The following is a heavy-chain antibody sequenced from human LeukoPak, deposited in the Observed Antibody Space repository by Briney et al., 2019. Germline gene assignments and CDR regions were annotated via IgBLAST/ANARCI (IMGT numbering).Heavy chain of an antibody. V-gene: IGHV3-30*18. CDR3: AKEKRGYSYGPFDF. CDR1: GFTFSDYG. J-gene: IGHJ4*02. D-gene: IGHD5-18*01. Sequence: GGSLRLSCAASGFTFSDYGMHWVRQAPGKGLEWVAVISSDGSNKYYADSVKGRFTISRDNSKNTLYLQMNSLRAEDTAVYYCAKEKRGYSYGPFDFWGQGTLVTDSS. CDR2: ISSDGSNK.